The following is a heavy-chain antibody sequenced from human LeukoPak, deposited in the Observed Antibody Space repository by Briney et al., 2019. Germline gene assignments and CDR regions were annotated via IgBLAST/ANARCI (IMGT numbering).Heavy chain of an antibody. CDR2: FDPEDGET. D-gene: IGHD2-21*02. J-gene: IGHJ4*02. Sequence: GASVKVSCKVSGYTLTELSMHWVRQAPGKGLEWMGGFDPEDGETIYAQKFQGRVTMTEDTSTDTAYMELSSLRSEDTAVYYCATSLTPDSRIVVVTASFDYWGQGTLVTVSS. CDR1: GYTLTELS. CDR3: ATSLTPDSRIVVVTASFDY. V-gene: IGHV1-24*01.